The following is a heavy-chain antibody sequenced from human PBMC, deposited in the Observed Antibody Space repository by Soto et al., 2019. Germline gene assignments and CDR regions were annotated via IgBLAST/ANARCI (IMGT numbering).Heavy chain of an antibody. D-gene: IGHD5-12*01. V-gene: IGHV5-51*01. Sequence: PGESLKISCKGSGYNFRNYWIGWVRQMPGKGLEWMGIIYPADSKTRYSPSSQGQVTISADKSISTAYLQWSSLKASDTAVYYCAICAYDMGPDAFDIWGQGTVVSV. J-gene: IGHJ3*02. CDR1: GYNFRNYW. CDR2: IYPADSKT. CDR3: AICAYDMGPDAFDI.